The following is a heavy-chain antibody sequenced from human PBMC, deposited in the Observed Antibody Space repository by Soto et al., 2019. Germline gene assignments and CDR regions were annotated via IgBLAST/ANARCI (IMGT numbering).Heavy chain of an antibody. V-gene: IGHV4-4*02. D-gene: IGHD6-13*01. Sequence: PSETLSLTCAVSGGSITSSNWWSWVRQPPGKGLEWIGEIYHSGSTNYNPSLKSRVTISVDKSKNQFSLKLSSVTAADTAVYYCARRIAAAGQDAFDIWGQGTMVTVSS. CDR1: GGSITSSNW. J-gene: IGHJ3*02. CDR2: IYHSGST. CDR3: ARRIAAAGQDAFDI.